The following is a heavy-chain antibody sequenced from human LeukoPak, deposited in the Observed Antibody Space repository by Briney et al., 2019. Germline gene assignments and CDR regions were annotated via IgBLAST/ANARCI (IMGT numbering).Heavy chain of an antibody. CDR1: GFTFSSYS. CDR2: ISSSSSYI. Sequence: GGSLRLSCAASGFTFSSYSMNWVRQAPGEGLEWVSSISSSSSYIYYADSVKGRFTISRDNAKNSLYLQMNSLRAEDTAVYYCVALGYSSGWPSFDYWGQGTLVTVSS. D-gene: IGHD6-19*01. V-gene: IGHV3-21*04. CDR3: VALGYSSGWPSFDY. J-gene: IGHJ4*02.